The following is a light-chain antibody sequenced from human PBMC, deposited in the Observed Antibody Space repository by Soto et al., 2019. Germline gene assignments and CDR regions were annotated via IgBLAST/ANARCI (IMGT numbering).Light chain of an antibody. CDR2: APS. CDR1: QRSSNY. Sequence: DIQMTQSPSSLSAPVGDRVTITCRASQRSSNYVSWNQQKPGQVPNLLIYAPSTLQSGVPSRFSGSGSGPDFTLTISSLQPEDVASYYCQRYNSAPFPFGPGTNVDI. CDR3: QRYNSAPFP. J-gene: IGKJ3*01. V-gene: IGKV1-27*01.